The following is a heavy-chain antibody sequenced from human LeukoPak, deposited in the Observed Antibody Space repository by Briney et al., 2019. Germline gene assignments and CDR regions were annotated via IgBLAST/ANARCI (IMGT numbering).Heavy chain of an antibody. CDR2: INHSGST. D-gene: IGHD3-9*01. Sequence: PSETLSLTCAVYGGSFSGSYWSWIRQPPGKGLEWIGEINHSGSTNYNPSLKSRVTISVDTSKNQFSLKLTSVTAADTSVFYCARNWGYYDFLPGYYKQTCFAPWAQEPLAPVS. V-gene: IGHV4-34*01. CDR3: ARNWGYYDFLPGYYKQTCFAP. CDR1: GGSFSGSY. J-gene: IGHJ5*02.